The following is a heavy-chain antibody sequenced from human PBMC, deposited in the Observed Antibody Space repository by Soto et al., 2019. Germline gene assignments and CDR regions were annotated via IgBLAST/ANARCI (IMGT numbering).Heavy chain of an antibody. CDR1: GYTFTSYG. V-gene: IGHV1-18*01. D-gene: IGHD3-22*01. CDR2: ISAYNGNT. J-gene: IGHJ4*02. CDR3: ARSDYYDSSGYHDY. Sequence: GPSVKVSCKASGYTFTSYGISWVRQAPGQGLEWMGWISAYNGNTNYAQKLQGRVTMTTDTSTSTAYMELRSLRSDDTAVYYCARSDYYDSSGYHDYWGQGTLVTVSS.